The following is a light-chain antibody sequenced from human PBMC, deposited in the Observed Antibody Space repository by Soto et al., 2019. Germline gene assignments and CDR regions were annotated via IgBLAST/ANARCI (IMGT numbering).Light chain of an antibody. J-gene: IGKJ5*01. V-gene: IGKV3D-20*02. CDR3: QQRSNWPPIT. Sequence: DIVFTQSPGTLSLSPGERATLSCRASQSLSSSSLAWYQQKPGQAPRLLIYDASNRATGIPARFSGSGSGTDFTLTISSLETEDFAVYYCQQRSNWPPITFGQGTRLEIK. CDR2: DAS. CDR1: QSLSSSS.